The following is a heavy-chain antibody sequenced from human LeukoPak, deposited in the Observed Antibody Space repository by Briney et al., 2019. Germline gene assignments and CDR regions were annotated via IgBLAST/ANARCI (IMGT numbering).Heavy chain of an antibody. J-gene: IGHJ3*02. CDR3: AKVVAGRYCSSTSCYTMAFDI. CDR2: ISGSGGST. D-gene: IGHD2-2*02. Sequence: PGGSLRLSCAASGFTFSSYSMNWVRQAPGKGLEWVSAISGSGGSTYYADSVKGRFTISRDYSKNTLYLQMNSLRAEDTAVYYCAKVVAGRYCSSTSCYTMAFDIWGQGTMVTVSS. CDR1: GFTFSSYS. V-gene: IGHV3-23*01.